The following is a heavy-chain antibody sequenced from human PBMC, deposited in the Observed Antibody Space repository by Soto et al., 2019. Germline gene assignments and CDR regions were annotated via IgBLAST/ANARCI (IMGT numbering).Heavy chain of an antibody. J-gene: IGHJ4*02. V-gene: IGHV3-30-3*01. CDR2: ISYDGSNK. Sequence: PGGSLRLSCAASGFTFSSYAMHWVRQAPGKGLEWLAVISYDGSNKYYADSVRGRFTISRDNSKSTLYLQMNSLRVEDTAVYYCVREKKGSVFFDYWGQGTLVTVSS. D-gene: IGHD2-15*01. CDR3: VREKKGSVFFDY. CDR1: GFTFSSYA.